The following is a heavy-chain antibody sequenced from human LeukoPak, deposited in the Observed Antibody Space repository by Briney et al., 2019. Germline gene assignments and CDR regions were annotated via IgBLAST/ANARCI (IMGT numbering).Heavy chain of an antibody. Sequence: SETLSLTCAVYGGSFSGYYWSWIRQPPGKGLEWIGEINHSGSTNYNPSLKSRVTMSVDTSKNQFSLKLSSVTAADTAMYFCARVDGSVDYWGQGTLVTVSS. J-gene: IGHJ4*02. V-gene: IGHV4-34*01. CDR1: GGSFSGYY. CDR2: INHSGST. D-gene: IGHD3-22*01. CDR3: ARVDGSVDY.